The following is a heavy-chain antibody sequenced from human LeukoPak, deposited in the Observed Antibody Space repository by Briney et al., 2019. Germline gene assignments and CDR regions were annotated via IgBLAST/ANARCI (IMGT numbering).Heavy chain of an antibody. CDR1: GGSFSGYY. CDR3: ARGRAITVTTRRYWFDP. Sequence: SETLSLTCAVYGGSFSGYYWSWIRQPTGKGLEWIGEINHSGSTNYNPSLKSRVTTSVDTSKNQFSLKLSSVTAADTAVYYCARGRAITVTTRRYWFDPWGQGTLVTVSS. J-gene: IGHJ5*02. CDR2: INHSGST. V-gene: IGHV4-34*01. D-gene: IGHD4-17*01.